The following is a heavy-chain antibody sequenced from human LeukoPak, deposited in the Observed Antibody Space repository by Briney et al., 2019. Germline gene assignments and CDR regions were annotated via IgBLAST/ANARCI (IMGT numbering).Heavy chain of an antibody. V-gene: IGHV3-21*01. CDR1: GFTFSSYS. CDR3: ARDPRGYNWNDVSDAFDI. D-gene: IGHD1-20*01. CDR2: VSSSSSYI. J-gene: IGHJ3*02. Sequence: GGSLRLSCPASGFTFSSYSMNWVRQAPGKGLEWVSSVSSSSSYIYYADSVKGRFTISRDNAKNSLYLQMNSLRAEDTAVYYCARDPRGYNWNDVSDAFDIWGQGTMVTVSS.